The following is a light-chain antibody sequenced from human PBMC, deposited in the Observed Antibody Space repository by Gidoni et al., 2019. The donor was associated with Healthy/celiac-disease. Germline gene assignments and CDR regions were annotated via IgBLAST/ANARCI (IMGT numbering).Light chain of an antibody. Sequence: DIVLTQSPDSLAVSMGERATINCKSSQSVLYSSNNKNYLAWYQQKPGQPPKLLIYWASTREARVPDRISGGGSGTDFTLTISSLQAEDVAVYYCQQYYSTPMYTFGQGTKLEIK. V-gene: IGKV4-1*01. CDR2: WAS. CDR3: QQYYSTPMYT. J-gene: IGKJ2*01. CDR1: QSVLYSSNNKNY.